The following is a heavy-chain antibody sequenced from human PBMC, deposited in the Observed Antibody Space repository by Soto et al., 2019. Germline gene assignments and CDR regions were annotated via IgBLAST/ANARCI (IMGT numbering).Heavy chain of an antibody. D-gene: IGHD1-26*01. Sequence: EVQLVESGGGLVQPGGSLRLSCAASGFTFSSYSMNWVRQAPGKGLEWVSYISSSSSTIYYADSVKGRFTISRDNAKNSLYLQMNSLRDEDTAVYYCARDPRGGATSRGEPYYFDYWGQGTLVTVSS. J-gene: IGHJ4*02. CDR3: ARDPRGGATSRGEPYYFDY. CDR1: GFTFSSYS. V-gene: IGHV3-48*02. CDR2: ISSSSSTI.